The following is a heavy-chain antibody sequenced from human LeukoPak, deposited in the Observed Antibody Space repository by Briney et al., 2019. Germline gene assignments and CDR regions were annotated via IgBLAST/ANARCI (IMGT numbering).Heavy chain of an antibody. D-gene: IGHD5-18*01. J-gene: IGHJ4*02. Sequence: GESLQISCKGSGYNFTSYWIGWVRPMPGKGLEWMGIIYPGDSDTRYSPSFQGQVTISADKSISTAYLQWSSLKASDTAMYYCARQGDVDTAMVDYWGQGTLVTVSS. CDR2: IYPGDSDT. V-gene: IGHV5-51*01. CDR1: GYNFTSYW. CDR3: ARQGDVDTAMVDY.